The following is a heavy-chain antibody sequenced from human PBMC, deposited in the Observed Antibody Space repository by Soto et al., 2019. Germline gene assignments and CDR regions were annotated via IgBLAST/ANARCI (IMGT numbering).Heavy chain of an antibody. V-gene: IGHV3-23*01. J-gene: IGHJ4*02. Sequence: GGSLRLSCAASGFTFSSYAMSWVRQAPGKGLEWVSAISGSGGSTYYADSVEGRFTISRDNSKNTLYLQMNSLRAEDTAVYYCAKVGGDSGYDYPDYWGQGTLVTVSS. CDR1: GFTFSSYA. CDR2: ISGSGGST. CDR3: AKVGGDSGYDYPDY. D-gene: IGHD5-12*01.